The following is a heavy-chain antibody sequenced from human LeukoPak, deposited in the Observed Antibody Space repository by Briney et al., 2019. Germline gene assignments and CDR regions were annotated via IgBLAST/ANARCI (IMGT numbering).Heavy chain of an antibody. Sequence: GGSLRLSCAASGFTFSSYGMHWVRQAPGKGLEWVAVISYDGSNKYYADSVKGRFTVSRDNSKNTLYLQMNSLRAEDTAVYYCGKNRYSGSLSPFDIWGQGTMVTVSS. CDR1: GFTFSSYG. V-gene: IGHV3-30*18. CDR3: GKNRYSGSLSPFDI. D-gene: IGHD1-26*01. CDR2: ISYDGSNK. J-gene: IGHJ3*02.